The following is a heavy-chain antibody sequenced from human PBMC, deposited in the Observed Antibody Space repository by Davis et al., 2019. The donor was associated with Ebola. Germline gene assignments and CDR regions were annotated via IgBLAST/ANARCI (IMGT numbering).Heavy chain of an antibody. CDR2: MNPNSGDT. V-gene: IGHV1-8*01. J-gene: IGHJ6*02. Sequence: ASVKVSCKASGYTFTSYDINWVRQATGQGLECMGWMNPNSGDTGYAQKFQGRVTMTRNTSISTAYMELSSLRSEDTAVYYCARGRKWKGSGSYYPNYDMDVWGQGTTVTVSS. D-gene: IGHD3-10*01. CDR3: ARGRKWKGSGSYYPNYDMDV. CDR1: GYTFTSYD.